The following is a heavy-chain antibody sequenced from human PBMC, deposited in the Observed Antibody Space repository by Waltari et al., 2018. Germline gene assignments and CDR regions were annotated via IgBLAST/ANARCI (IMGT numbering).Heavy chain of an antibody. V-gene: IGHV4-34*01. CDR2: LSQSGRT. CDR1: GRSFRGYY. D-gene: IGHD3-22*01. J-gene: IGHJ5*02. CDR3: AREPTTKVTMIVEYWFDP. Sequence: QVQLQQWGAGLLKPSETLSLPCAVYGRSFRGYYWRWHSQPPGKGMEWIGELSQSGRTNDHPSLKSRVTISLDTSKNQFSLKRSSVTAADTAVYYCAREPTTKVTMIVEYWFDPWGQGTLFTVSA.